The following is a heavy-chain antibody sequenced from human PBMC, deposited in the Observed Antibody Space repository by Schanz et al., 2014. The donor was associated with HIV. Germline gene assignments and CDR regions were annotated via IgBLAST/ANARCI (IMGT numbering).Heavy chain of an antibody. Sequence: QVQLVQSGAEVTEPGASVKVSCEASGYTFSDYDINWVRQAPGQGLEWMGGIIPVFGTTDYAQKFQGTGTITADESTSTAYMELSSLRSADTAVYFCARAAFSSEYYYGMDVWGQGTTVTVSS. J-gene: IGHJ6*02. D-gene: IGHD3-3*02. CDR3: ARAAFSSEYYYGMDV. CDR1: GYTFSDYD. V-gene: IGHV1-69*01. CDR2: IIPVFGTT.